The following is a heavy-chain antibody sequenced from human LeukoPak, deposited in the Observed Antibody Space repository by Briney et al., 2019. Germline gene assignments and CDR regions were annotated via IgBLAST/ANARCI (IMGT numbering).Heavy chain of an antibody. D-gene: IGHD3-10*01. CDR1: GGSFSGYY. Sequence: PSETLSLTCAVYGGSFSGYYWSWIRQPPGKGLEWIGEINHSGSTNYNPSLKSRVTISVDTSKNQFSLKLSSVTAADTAVYYCARGGRFGGPYYYYYYTDVWGKGTTVTVSS. CDR3: ARGGRFGGPYYYYYYTDV. V-gene: IGHV4-34*01. J-gene: IGHJ6*03. CDR2: INHSGST.